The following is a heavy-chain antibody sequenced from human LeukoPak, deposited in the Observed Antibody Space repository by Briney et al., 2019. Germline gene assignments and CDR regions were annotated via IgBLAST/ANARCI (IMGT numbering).Heavy chain of an antibody. J-gene: IGHJ4*02. CDR3: ARWGPGKVDDY. CDR2: VWYDGSNK. CDR1: GFTFSSHG. D-gene: IGHD4-23*01. Sequence: GGSLRLSCAASGFTFSSHGMHWVRQAPGKGLEWVAVVWYDGSNKYYADSVKGRFTISRDNSKATLYLQMDSLRAEETAVYYCARWGPGKVDDYWGQGTLVTVSS. V-gene: IGHV3-33*01.